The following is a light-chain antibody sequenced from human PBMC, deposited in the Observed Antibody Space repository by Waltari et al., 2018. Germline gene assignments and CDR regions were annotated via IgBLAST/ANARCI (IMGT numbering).Light chain of an antibody. Sequence: QAVVTQEPSLTVSPGGTVTPTCGPSPRPVTRPHYPYWFQQKPGQVPQSLIYDTTNKHPWPPDRFSGSLLGGQAALTLSGAQPDDDSVYYCLLSYNGALVFGGGTTLTVL. CDR2: DTT. V-gene: IGLV7-46*01. CDR3: LLSYNGALV. CDR1: PRPVTRPHY. J-gene: IGLJ2*01.